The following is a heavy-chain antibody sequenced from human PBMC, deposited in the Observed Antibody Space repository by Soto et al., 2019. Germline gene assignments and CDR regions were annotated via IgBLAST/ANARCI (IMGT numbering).Heavy chain of an antibody. CDR3: ARVFGYSNSFKPFDY. D-gene: IGHD4-4*01. Sequence: PSETLSLTCAVYGGSFSGYYWSWIRQPPGKGLEWIEEINHSGSTNYNPSLKSRVTISVDTSKNQFSLKLSSVTAADTAVYYCARVFGYSNSFKPFDYWGQGTLVTVSS. V-gene: IGHV4-34*01. CDR1: GGSFSGYY. J-gene: IGHJ4*02. CDR2: INHSGST.